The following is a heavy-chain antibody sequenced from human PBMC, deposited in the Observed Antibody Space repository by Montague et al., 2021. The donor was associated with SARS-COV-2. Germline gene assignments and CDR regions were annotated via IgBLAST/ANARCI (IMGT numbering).Heavy chain of an antibody. J-gene: IGHJ3*02. V-gene: IGHV4-59*01. D-gene: IGHD6-19*01. CDR1: GGSISSYY. CDR2: IYYSGST. CDR3: ARGSGLMGNAFDI. Sequence: SETLSLTCTVSGGSISSYYWSWIRQPPGKGLEWIGYIYYSGSTNXXPSLKSRVTISVDTSKNQFSLKLSSVTAADTAVYYCARGSGLMGNAFDIWGQGTMVTVSS.